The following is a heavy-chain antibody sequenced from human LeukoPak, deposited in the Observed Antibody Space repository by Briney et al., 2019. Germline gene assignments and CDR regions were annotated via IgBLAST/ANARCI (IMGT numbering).Heavy chain of an antibody. D-gene: IGHD6-19*01. V-gene: IGHV3-48*01. CDR3: ARPTTSGWYPH. J-gene: IGHJ3*01. CDR1: GFTFSDYD. Sequence: GGSLRLSCGASGFTFSDYDMNWIRQAPGTGLEWVSYITGSSSSKYYADSVKGRFTISRDNAKNSLYLQMNSLRAEDTAVYYCARPTTSGWYPHWGQGTMVTVSS. CDR2: ITGSSSSK.